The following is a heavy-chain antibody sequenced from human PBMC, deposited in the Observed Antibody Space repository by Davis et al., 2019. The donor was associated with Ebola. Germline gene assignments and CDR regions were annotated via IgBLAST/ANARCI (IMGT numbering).Heavy chain of an antibody. Sequence: GESLKISCAASGFTFSTYSMSWVRQAPGKGLEWVSSISSDSDYIYYADSAKGRFTISRDNAKNSLYLQMNSLRAEDTAVYYCARVGEQWLVKTAWYFDYWGQGTLVTVSS. CDR2: ISSDSDYI. V-gene: IGHV3-21*01. CDR3: ARVGEQWLVKTAWYFDY. J-gene: IGHJ4*02. CDR1: GFTFSTYS. D-gene: IGHD6-19*01.